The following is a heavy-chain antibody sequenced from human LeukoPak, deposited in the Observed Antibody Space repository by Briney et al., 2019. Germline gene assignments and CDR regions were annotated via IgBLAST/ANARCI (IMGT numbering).Heavy chain of an antibody. V-gene: IGHV4-59*01. CDR2: IYYSGST. CDR1: GGSISSYY. D-gene: IGHD6-13*01. CDR3: ARADDSSSFFDY. J-gene: IGHJ4*02. Sequence: SETLSLTCTVSGGSISSYYWSWIRQPPGKGLEWIGYIYYSGSTNYNPSLKSRVTISVDTSKNQFSLKLSSVTAADTAVYYCARADDSSSFFDYWGQGTLVTVSS.